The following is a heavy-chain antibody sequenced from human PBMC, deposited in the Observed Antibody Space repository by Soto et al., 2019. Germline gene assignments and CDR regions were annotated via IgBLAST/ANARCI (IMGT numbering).Heavy chain of an antibody. J-gene: IGHJ4*02. CDR1: GFTFDDYA. D-gene: IGHD6-13*01. Sequence: GGSLRLSCAAPGFTFDDYAMHWVRQAPGKGLEWVSGISWNSGSIGYADSVKGRFTISRDNAKNSLYLQMNSLRAEDTALYYCAKGYSSSWPAVDYWGQGTLVTVSS. CDR2: ISWNSGSI. CDR3: AKGYSSSWPAVDY. V-gene: IGHV3-9*01.